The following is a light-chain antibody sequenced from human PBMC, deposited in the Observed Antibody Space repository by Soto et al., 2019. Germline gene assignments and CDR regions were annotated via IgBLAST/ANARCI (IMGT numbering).Light chain of an antibody. Sequence: QSALPQPRSVSGSPGQSVTISCTATGSDVGDSSHVSWYQLHPGKAPKLMIYEVNTRPSGVPDRFSGSKSGSTASLTISGLQAEDEAEYYCCLSPGSLTWLFGGGTKLTVL. V-gene: IGLV2-11*01. CDR1: GSDVGDSSH. CDR3: CLSPGSLTWL. CDR2: EVN. J-gene: IGLJ3*02.